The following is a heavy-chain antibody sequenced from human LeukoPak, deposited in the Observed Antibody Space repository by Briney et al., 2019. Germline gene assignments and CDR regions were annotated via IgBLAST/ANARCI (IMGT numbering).Heavy chain of an antibody. CDR1: GFTFSSYG. V-gene: IGHV3-33*01. Sequence: GGSLRLSCAASGFTFSSYGMHWVRQAPGKGLEWVAVIWYDGSNKYYADSVKGRFTISRDNSKNTLYLQMNSLRAEDTAVYYCARGPYSGYDGHYYFDYWGQGTLVTVSS. D-gene: IGHD5-12*01. CDR2: IWYDGSNK. CDR3: ARGPYSGYDGHYYFDY. J-gene: IGHJ4*02.